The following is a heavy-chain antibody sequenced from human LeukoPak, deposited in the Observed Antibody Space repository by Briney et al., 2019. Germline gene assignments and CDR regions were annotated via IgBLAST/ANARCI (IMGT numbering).Heavy chain of an antibody. CDR1: GFTFSSYA. D-gene: IGHD1-26*01. Sequence: PGRSLRLSCAASGFTFSSYAMHWVRQAPGKGLEWVAVISYDGSNKYYADSVKGRFTISRDNSKNTLYLQMNSLRAEDTAVYYCARTSGSLYVIDYWGQGTLVTVSS. CDR3: ARTSGSLYVIDY. CDR2: ISYDGSNK. V-gene: IGHV3-30-3*01. J-gene: IGHJ4*02.